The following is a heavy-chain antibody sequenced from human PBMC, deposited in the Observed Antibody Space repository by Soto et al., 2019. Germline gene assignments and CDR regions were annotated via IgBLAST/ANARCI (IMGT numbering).Heavy chain of an antibody. CDR3: ARDIGERRYSSGWGY. CDR2: IIPIFGTA. V-gene: IGHV1-69*12. D-gene: IGHD6-19*01. CDR1: GGTFSSYA. Sequence: QVQLVQSGAEVKKPGSSVKVSCKASGGTFSSYAITWVRQAPGQGLEWMGGIIPIFGTANYAQKFQGRDTITADESTSTAYMELSSLRSEDTAVYSCARDIGERRYSSGWGYWGQGTLVTVSS. J-gene: IGHJ4*02.